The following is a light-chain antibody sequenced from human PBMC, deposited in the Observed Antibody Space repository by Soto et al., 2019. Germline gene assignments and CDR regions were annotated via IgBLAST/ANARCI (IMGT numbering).Light chain of an antibody. V-gene: IGLV2-23*02. CDR3: CSYAENRAV. CDR2: EVS. J-gene: IGLJ3*02. CDR1: SRDVGSYNF. Sequence: QSVLTQPASVSGSPGQSIIISCTGTSRDVGSYNFVSWYQQHPGKAPKLMIYEVSKRPSGVSNRFSGSKSGNTASLTISGLQLEDEADYYRCSYAENRAVFGGGPKVTVL.